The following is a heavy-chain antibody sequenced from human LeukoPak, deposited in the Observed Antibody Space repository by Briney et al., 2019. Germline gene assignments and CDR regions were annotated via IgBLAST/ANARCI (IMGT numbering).Heavy chain of an antibody. D-gene: IGHD5-12*01. Sequence: GGSLRLSCAASGFTFTSFAMGWVRQAPGKGLEWVSAVSGSGGSTYYADSVKGPFTVSRDDSRNTVHLQMNSLRAEDTAVYYCARDPRTSGYDFFDSWGQGTLVTVSS. J-gene: IGHJ4*02. CDR3: ARDPRTSGYDFFDS. CDR1: GFTFTSFA. CDR2: VSGSGGST. V-gene: IGHV3-23*01.